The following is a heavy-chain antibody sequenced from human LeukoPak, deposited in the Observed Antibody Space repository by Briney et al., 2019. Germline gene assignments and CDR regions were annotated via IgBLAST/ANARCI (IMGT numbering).Heavy chain of an antibody. Sequence: SETLSLTCAVSGGSISSSNWWSWVRQPPGKGLEWIGGIYHSGSTNYNPSLKSRVTISVDKSKNQFSLKLSSVTAADTAVYYCARDPCYGSGGTVFDPWGQGTLVTVSS. D-gene: IGHD3-10*01. J-gene: IGHJ5*02. CDR1: GGSISSSNW. V-gene: IGHV4-4*02. CDR2: IYHSGST. CDR3: ARDPCYGSGGTVFDP.